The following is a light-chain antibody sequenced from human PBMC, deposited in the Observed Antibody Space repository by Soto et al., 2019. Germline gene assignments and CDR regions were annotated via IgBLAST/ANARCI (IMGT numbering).Light chain of an antibody. V-gene: IGKV1-12*01. Sequence: DIQMTQSPSSVPASVGDRVTITCRASQGISNWLAWYQQKPGKAPKLLIYAASGLQRGVPSRFSGSGFGTDFTLTISSLQPEDFATYYCQQANSFPLTFGGGTKVDIK. CDR3: QQANSFPLT. J-gene: IGKJ4*01. CDR1: QGISNW. CDR2: AAS.